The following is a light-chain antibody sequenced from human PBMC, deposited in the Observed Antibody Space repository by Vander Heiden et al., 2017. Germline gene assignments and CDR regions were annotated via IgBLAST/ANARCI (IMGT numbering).Light chain of an antibody. CDR1: QSISTH. Sequence: DVHLTQSPSFLSASFGDRVTTTCQASQSISTHLPWYQQKPGKAPNLLISGASTLRSGVPSRFSGSGSETEFTLTISSLQPEDFATYYCQQVNSYPRGFSFGPGTKVDIK. J-gene: IGKJ3*01. CDR3: QQVNSYPRGFS. V-gene: IGKV1-9*01. CDR2: GAS.